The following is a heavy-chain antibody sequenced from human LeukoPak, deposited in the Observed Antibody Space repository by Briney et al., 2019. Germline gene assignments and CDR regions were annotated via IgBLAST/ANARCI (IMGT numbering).Heavy chain of an antibody. CDR3: ARSAVGAIEDFGPDY. CDR2: INAGNGDT. V-gene: IGHV1-3*01. D-gene: IGHD2-21*01. Sequence: ASVKVSCKASGYTFISYAMHWVRQAPGQRLEWMGWINAGNGDTKYSQNFQGRVTITRDTSASTGYMELSSLRSEDTAVYYCARSAVGAIEDFGPDYWGQGTLVTVSS. J-gene: IGHJ4*02. CDR1: GYTFISYA.